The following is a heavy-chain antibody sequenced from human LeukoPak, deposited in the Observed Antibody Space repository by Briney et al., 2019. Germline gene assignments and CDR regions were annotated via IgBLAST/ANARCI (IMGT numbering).Heavy chain of an antibody. CDR1: GGSISSSNW. J-gene: IGHJ5*02. Sequence: PSETLSLTCAVSGGSISSSNWWSWVRQPPGKGLEWIGEIYHSGSTNYNPSLKSRVTISVDTSKNQFSLKMSSVTAADTAVYYCARAVGRYNWFAPWGQGTLVSVSS. D-gene: IGHD3-3*01. CDR3: ARAVGRYNWFAP. CDR2: IYHSGST. V-gene: IGHV4-4*02.